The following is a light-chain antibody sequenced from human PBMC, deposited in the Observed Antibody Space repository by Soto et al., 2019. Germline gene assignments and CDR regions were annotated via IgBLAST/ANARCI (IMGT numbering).Light chain of an antibody. Sequence: DIQMTQSPSTLSASVGDRGTNTCRAHQSIDVWLAWYQQKPGTAPKLLIYKTSTLDSGVPLRFSGSGSGTEFTLTISSLQPDDFATYYCQQYINYFRTFGQGTKVDIK. CDR3: QQYINYFRT. CDR2: KTS. CDR1: QSIDVW. V-gene: IGKV1-5*03. J-gene: IGKJ1*01.